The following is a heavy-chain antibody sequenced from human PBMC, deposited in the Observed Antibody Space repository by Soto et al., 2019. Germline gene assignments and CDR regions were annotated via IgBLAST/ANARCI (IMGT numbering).Heavy chain of an antibody. CDR3: ARDRRIPGAAAGTYYYYGMDV. CDR1: GYTFTSYG. V-gene: IGHV1-18*01. D-gene: IGHD6-13*01. Sequence: ASVKVSCKASGYTFTSYGISWVRQAPGQGLEWMGWISAYNGNTNYAQKLQGRVTMTTDTSTSTAYMELRSLRSDDTAVYYCARDRRIPGAAAGTYYYYGMDVWGQGTTVTVSS. CDR2: ISAYNGNT. J-gene: IGHJ6*02.